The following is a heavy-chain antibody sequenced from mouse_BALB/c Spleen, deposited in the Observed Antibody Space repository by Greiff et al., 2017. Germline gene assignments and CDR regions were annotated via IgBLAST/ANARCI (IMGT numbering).Heavy chain of an antibody. D-gene: IGHD2-1*01. Sequence: ESGPGLVKPSQSLSLTCTVTGYSITSDYAWNWIRQFPGNKLEWMGYISYSGSTSYNPSLKSRISITRDTSKNQFFLQLNSVTTEDTATYYCANGNYEGYYAMDYWGQGTSVTVSS. J-gene: IGHJ4*01. CDR2: ISYSGST. CDR3: ANGNYEGYYAMDY. V-gene: IGHV3-2*02. CDR1: GYSITSDYA.